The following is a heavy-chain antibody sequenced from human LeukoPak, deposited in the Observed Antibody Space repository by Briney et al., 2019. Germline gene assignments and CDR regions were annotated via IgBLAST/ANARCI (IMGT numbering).Heavy chain of an antibody. CDR3: ARDGIQGYYYYMDV. CDR2: ISYDGSNK. D-gene: IGHD5-18*01. J-gene: IGHJ6*03. Sequence: GGSLRLSCAASGFTFSSYAMHWVPQAPGKGLEWVAVISYDGSNKYYEDSVKGRFTISRDNSKNTLYLQMNSLRAEDTAVYYCARDGIQGYYYYMDVWGKGTTVTVSS. CDR1: GFTFSSYA. V-gene: IGHV3-30*04.